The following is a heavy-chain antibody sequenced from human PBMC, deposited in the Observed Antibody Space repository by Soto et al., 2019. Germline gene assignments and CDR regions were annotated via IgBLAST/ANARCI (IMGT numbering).Heavy chain of an antibody. D-gene: IGHD3-16*01. V-gene: IGHV1-18*01. CDR2: INTYNGNT. J-gene: IGHJ6*04. CDR1: GYTFTRYG. CDR3: AMVDVYVTPSPQDV. Sequence: QVQLVQSGAEVKNPGASVKVSCKASGYTFTRYGIGWARQAPGQGLEWMGWINTYNGNTNYAQNVQGRVTLTTDTSTSTGYMELRSLRYNDTAIYYCAMVDVYVTPSPQDVWGKGTTVIVSS.